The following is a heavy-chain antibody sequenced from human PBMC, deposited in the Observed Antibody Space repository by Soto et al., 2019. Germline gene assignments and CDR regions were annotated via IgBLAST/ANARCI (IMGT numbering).Heavy chain of an antibody. CDR3: AKDPLVAGPKNYYYYYGMDV. CDR2: ISGSGGST. D-gene: IGHD6-19*01. Sequence: GGSLRLSCAASGFTFSSYAMSWVRQAPGKGLEWVSAISGSGGSTYYADSVKGRFTISRDNSKNTLYLQMNSLRAEDTAVYYCAKDPLVAGPKNYYYYYGMDVWGQGTTVTVSS. CDR1: GFTFSSYA. V-gene: IGHV3-23*01. J-gene: IGHJ6*02.